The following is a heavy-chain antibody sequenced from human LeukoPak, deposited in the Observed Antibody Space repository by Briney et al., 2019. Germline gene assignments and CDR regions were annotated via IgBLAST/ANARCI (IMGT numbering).Heavy chain of an antibody. D-gene: IGHD3-3*01. CDR2: IYHSGST. J-gene: IGHJ4*02. Sequence: SSETLSLTSTVSGYSISSGYYWGWIRQPPGKGLEWIGSIYHSGSTYYNPSLKSRVTISVDTSKIQFSLKLSSVTAADTAVYYCARGGVTIFGVVIIPFDYWGQGTLVTVSS. V-gene: IGHV4-38-2*02. CDR1: GYSISSGYY. CDR3: ARGGVTIFGVVIIPFDY.